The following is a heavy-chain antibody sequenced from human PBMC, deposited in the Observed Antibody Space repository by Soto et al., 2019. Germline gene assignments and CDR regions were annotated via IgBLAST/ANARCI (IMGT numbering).Heavy chain of an antibody. CDR3: ARFAGGTDY. Sequence: QVQMQESDPGLVKPSETLSLKCGVSGYSISNGYHWGWIRQPPGKGLEWIGNFYPGGSTYYNPSLKSRVTISEDTSKNQFSLNVSSVTAADTAVYYCARFAGGTDYWGQGILVTVSS. CDR2: FYPGGST. D-gene: IGHD1-1*01. CDR1: GYSISNGYH. J-gene: IGHJ4*02. V-gene: IGHV4-38-2*01.